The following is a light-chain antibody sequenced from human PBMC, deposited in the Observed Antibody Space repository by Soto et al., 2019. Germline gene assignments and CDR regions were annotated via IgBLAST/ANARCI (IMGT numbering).Light chain of an antibody. CDR2: DAS. CDR3: QQYGGSPRT. V-gene: IGKV3-20*01. CDR1: QSISNNY. J-gene: IGKJ1*01. Sequence: EIVLTQSPGTLSLSPGGRATLSCRASQSISNNYLAWYQQTPGQAPRLLIYDASNRAAGIPDRFSGSGSGTDFTLTISRLEPEDFGVYHCQQYGGSPRTFGQGTKVDIK.